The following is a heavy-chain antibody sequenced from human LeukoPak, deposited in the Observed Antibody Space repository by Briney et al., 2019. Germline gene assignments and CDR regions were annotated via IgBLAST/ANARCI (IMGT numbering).Heavy chain of an antibody. Sequence: SETLSLTCTVSGGSISSGGYYWSWIRQPPGKGLEWIGYIYHSGSTYYNPSLKSRVTISVDTSKNQFSLKLSSVTAADTAVYYCARLTYYYDSSGFNYFDYWGQGTLVTVSS. V-gene: IGHV4-30-2*01. CDR2: IYHSGST. CDR3: ARLTYYYDSSGFNYFDY. D-gene: IGHD3-22*01. J-gene: IGHJ4*02. CDR1: GGSISSGGYY.